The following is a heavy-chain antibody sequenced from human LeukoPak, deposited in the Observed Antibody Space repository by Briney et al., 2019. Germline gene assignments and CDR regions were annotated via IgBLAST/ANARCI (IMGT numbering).Heavy chain of an antibody. CDR3: ARQGYYGGSTRYFQH. J-gene: IGHJ1*01. D-gene: IGHD4-23*01. CDR2: INHSGST. Sequence: SETLSLTCAVYGGSFSGYYWRWIRQPPGKGLEGIGEINHSGSTNYNPSLKRRVTISVDKCKKKFALKLSSVTAADTAVYYCARQGYYGGSTRYFQHWGQGTLVTVSS. CDR1: GGSFSGYY. V-gene: IGHV4-34*01.